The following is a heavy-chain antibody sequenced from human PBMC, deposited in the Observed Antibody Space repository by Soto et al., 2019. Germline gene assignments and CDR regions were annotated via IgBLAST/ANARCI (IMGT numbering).Heavy chain of an antibody. D-gene: IGHD6-13*01. CDR3: ARGRSDSWNYFDY. J-gene: IGHJ4*02. CDR2: IYYSGSI. CDR1: GGSIISNY. V-gene: IGHV4-59*01. Sequence: SETLSLTCTVSGGSIISNYWSWIRQHQGKGLEWIGYIYYSGSINYNPSLKSRVTISVDTSKNQFSLKLSSVTAADTAVYYCARGRSDSWNYFDYWGQGTLVTVSS.